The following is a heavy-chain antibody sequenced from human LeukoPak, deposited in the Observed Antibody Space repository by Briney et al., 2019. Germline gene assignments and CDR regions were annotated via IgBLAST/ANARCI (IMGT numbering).Heavy chain of an antibody. V-gene: IGHV3-23*01. J-gene: IGHJ4*02. Sequence: GGSLRLSCAASGFTFSSYAMSWVRQAPGKGLEWVSAISGSGGSTYYADSVKGRFIISRDNSKNTLYLQMNSLRAEDTAVCYCAKERGELYYYDSSGYYYDYWGQGTLVTVSS. CDR1: GFTFSSYA. D-gene: IGHD3-22*01. CDR3: AKERGELYYYDSSGYYYDY. CDR2: ISGSGGST.